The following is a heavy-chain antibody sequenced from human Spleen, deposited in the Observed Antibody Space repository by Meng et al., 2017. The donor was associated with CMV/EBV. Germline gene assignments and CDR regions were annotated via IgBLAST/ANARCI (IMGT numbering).Heavy chain of an antibody. CDR3: ARADYWSDYTSLCDH. D-gene: IGHD3-3*01. V-gene: IGHV3-48*04. CDR1: GFSFSTYS. CDR2: ITSSSTV. J-gene: IGHJ4*02. Sequence: GGSLKISCAASGFSFSTYSMNWVRQAPGKGLEWVSYITSSSTVHYADSVKGRFTTSRDNAKNSLYLQMNSLRAEDTAVYYCARADYWSDYTSLCDHWGQGTLVTVSS.